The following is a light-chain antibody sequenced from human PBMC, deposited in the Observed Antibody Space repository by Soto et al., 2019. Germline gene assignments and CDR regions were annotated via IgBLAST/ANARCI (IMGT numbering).Light chain of an antibody. Sequence: QSVLTQPPSASGSPGQSVTISCTGTSRDVGGYNYVSWYQQHPGKATKLMIYQVNKRPSGVPDRFSGSKSGNTASLTVSGLQAEDEADYYCSSYAVSNNFDVIFGGGTKVTVL. CDR3: SSYAVSNNFDVI. V-gene: IGLV2-8*01. CDR1: SRDVGGYNY. CDR2: QVN. J-gene: IGLJ2*01.